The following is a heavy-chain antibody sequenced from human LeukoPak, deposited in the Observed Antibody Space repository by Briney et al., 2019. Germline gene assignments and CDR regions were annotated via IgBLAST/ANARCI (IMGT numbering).Heavy chain of an antibody. Sequence: PGGSLRLSCAASGFTFSSYWIHWVRQAPGKGLVWVSHINSDGSSATYADSVKGRLTISRDNAKNTVYLDMNSLRAEDTAVYYCARGGVGCFDYWGQGALVTVSS. D-gene: IGHD6-19*01. CDR3: ARGGVGCFDY. V-gene: IGHV3-74*01. CDR2: INSDGSSA. CDR1: GFTFSSYW. J-gene: IGHJ4*02.